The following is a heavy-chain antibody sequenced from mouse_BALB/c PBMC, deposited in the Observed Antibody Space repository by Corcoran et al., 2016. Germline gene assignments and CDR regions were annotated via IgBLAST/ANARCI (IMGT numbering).Heavy chain of an antibody. Sequence: QIQLVQSGPELKKPGETVKISCKASGYTFTNYGMNWVKQAPGKGLKWMGWINTYTGEPTYADDFKGRFAFSLETSASTAYLQINNLKNEDTATYFCASGLPYAMDYWGQGTSVTVSS. CDR2: INTYTGEP. CDR3: ASGLPYAMDY. D-gene: IGHD2-4*01. J-gene: IGHJ4*01. CDR1: GYTFTNYG. V-gene: IGHV9-3-1*01.